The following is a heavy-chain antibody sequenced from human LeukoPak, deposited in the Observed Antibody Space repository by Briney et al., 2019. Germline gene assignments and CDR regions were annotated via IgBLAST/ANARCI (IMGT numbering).Heavy chain of an antibody. Sequence: GESLRLSCAASGFTFSSYAMHWVRQAPGKGLEWVAVISYDGSNKYYADSVKGRFTISRDNSKNTLYLQMNSLRAEDTAVYYCAISPRYFDWLKVDYWGQGTLVTVSS. CDR3: AISPRYFDWLKVDY. D-gene: IGHD3-9*01. V-gene: IGHV3-30-3*01. CDR2: ISYDGSNK. J-gene: IGHJ4*02. CDR1: GFTFSSYA.